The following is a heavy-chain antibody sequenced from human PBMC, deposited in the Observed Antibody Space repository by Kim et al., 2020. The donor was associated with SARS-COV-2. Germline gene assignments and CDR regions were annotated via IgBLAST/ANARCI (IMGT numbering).Heavy chain of an antibody. CDR2: INTRSGNT. CDR1: GYTFTDYV. J-gene: IGHJ4*02. Sequence: ASVKVSCKASGYTFTDYVLHWVRQAPGQRLEWMGWINTRSGNTQYSQNLQAKVTISRDTSASTSYMELSRLESEDTGVYYCARQVCSSSTCVLYFDCWGQGSPLTVSS. D-gene: IGHD2-2*01. CDR3: ARQVCSSSTCVLYFDC. V-gene: IGHV1-3*04.